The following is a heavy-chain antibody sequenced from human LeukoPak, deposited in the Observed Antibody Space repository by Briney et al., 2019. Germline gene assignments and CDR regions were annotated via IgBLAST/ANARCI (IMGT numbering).Heavy chain of an antibody. CDR3: ASWPFGYDN. J-gene: IGHJ4*02. CDR2: IYSGAT. V-gene: IGHV3-66*01. Sequence: GGSLRLSCAASGFTVSNNYMTWVRQAPGKGLEWVSLIYSGATHYADSVKGRFTISRDNSKNTVYLQMNSLRDEDTAVYYCASWPFGYDNWDQGTLVTVSS. CDR1: GFTVSNNY. D-gene: IGHD5-12*01.